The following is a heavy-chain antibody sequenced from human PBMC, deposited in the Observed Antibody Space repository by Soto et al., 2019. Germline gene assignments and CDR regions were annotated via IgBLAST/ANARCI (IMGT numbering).Heavy chain of an antibody. J-gene: IGHJ1*01. CDR1: GGSISSSSYY. D-gene: IGHD5-12*01. V-gene: IGHV4-39*01. CDR2: IYYSGST. CDR3: AGIVATINLFSF. Sequence: QLQLQESGPGLVKPSETLSLTCTVSGGSISSSSYYWGWIRQPPGKGLEWIGSIYYSGSTYYNPSLKSRVTISADTSKNQFSLKLSSVTAADTAVYYCAGIVATINLFSFWGQGTLVTVSS.